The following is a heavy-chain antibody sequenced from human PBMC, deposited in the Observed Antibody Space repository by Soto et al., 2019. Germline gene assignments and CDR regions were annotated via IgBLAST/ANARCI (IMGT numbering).Heavy chain of an antibody. CDR3: ARSVEGNFDY. J-gene: IGHJ4*02. CDR1: GFTFSVYS. D-gene: IGHD6-19*01. V-gene: IGHV3-48*02. Sequence: EVQLGESGVDLVQREGSLRLSCVASGFTFSVYSMNWVRQATGKGLEWFSYITSDTKTIKYADSVKGRFTISRDNAKNSVYLQMNSLRDDDTAVYYCARSVEGNFDYWGKGTVVTVSS. CDR2: ITSDTKTI.